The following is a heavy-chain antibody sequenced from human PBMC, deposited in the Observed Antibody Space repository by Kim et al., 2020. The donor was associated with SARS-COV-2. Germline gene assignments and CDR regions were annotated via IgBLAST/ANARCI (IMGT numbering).Heavy chain of an antibody. Sequence: GGSLRLSCAGSGFTFTNYWMIWVRQAPGKGLEWVANINEAGTEKYYVASVRGRFTISRDNAKNTVYLEMNNLRAEDTAKYYCAISSWSASDFWGQGILVT. CDR3: AISSWSASDF. V-gene: IGHV3-7*01. D-gene: IGHD3-3*01. J-gene: IGHJ4*02. CDR2: INEAGTEK. CDR1: GFTFTNYW.